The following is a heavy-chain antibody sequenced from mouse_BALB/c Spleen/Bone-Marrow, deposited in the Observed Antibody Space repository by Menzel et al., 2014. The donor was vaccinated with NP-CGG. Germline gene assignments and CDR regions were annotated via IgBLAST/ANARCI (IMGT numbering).Heavy chain of an antibody. J-gene: IGHJ4*01. Sequence: EVQRVESGGGLVKPGGSLKLSCAASGFTFSSYAMSWVRQTPEKRLEWVASISSGGSTYYPDSVKGRFTISRDNAGNILYLQMSSLRSEDTAMYYCARGRDYGSSYDAMDYWGQGTSVTVSS. CDR3: ARGRDYGSSYDAMDY. V-gene: IGHV5-6-5*01. D-gene: IGHD1-1*01. CDR1: GFTFSSYA. CDR2: ISSGGST.